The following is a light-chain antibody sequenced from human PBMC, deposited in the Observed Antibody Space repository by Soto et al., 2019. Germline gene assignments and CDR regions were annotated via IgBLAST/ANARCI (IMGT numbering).Light chain of an antibody. CDR2: AAS. V-gene: IGKV1-8*01. Sequence: AVLLTQSPSSFSASTGDRATITCRASQDIHNYLAWYQQVPGKAPKLLLYAASILQTGVPSRFSGSGSGTDFTXTIDGLQSEDFATYFCQHYYNYPWTFGQGTTVE. J-gene: IGKJ1*01. CDR3: QHYYNYPWT. CDR1: QDIHNY.